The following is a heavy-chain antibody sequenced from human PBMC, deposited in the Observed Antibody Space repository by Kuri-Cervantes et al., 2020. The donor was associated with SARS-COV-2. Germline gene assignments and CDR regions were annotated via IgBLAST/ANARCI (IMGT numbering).Heavy chain of an antibody. J-gene: IGHJ4*02. CDR2: LWEDGSNE. D-gene: IGHD2-8*01. CDR3: ARPVYNSGFFDF. V-gene: IGHV3-33*08. Sequence: GGSLRLSCAASGFTFSTFGMHWVRQAPGKGPEWVAGLWEDGSNEKYADSVKGRFSISRDNSKKMLYLQMNSLRDEDTAVYYCARPVYNSGFFDFWGQGTLVTVSS. CDR1: GFTFSTFG.